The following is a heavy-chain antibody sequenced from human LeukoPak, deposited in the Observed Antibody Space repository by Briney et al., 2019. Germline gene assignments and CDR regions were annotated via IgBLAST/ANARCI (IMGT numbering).Heavy chain of an antibody. D-gene: IGHD5-18*01. CDR3: ARGLLDSYGYGYYFDY. Sequence: SETLSLTCTVSGRSISSYYWSWIRQPPGKGLEWSGYIYYSGSTNYNPSLKSRVTISVDTSKNQFSLKLSSVTAADTAVYYCARGLLDSYGYGYYFDYWGQGTLVTVSS. CDR2: IYYSGST. V-gene: IGHV4-59*01. J-gene: IGHJ4*02. CDR1: GRSISSYY.